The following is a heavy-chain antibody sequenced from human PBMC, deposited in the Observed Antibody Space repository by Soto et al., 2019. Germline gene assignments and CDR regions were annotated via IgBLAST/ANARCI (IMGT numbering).Heavy chain of an antibody. CDR2: INHSGCT. Sequence: SETLSLTCAVYGGSFSGYYWSWIRQPPGKGLEWIGEINHSGCTNYNPSLKSRVTISVDTSKNQFSLNVSSVTAADTAVYYCAIVWRGTSYGPPNWFDPWGQGTLVTVSS. J-gene: IGHJ5*02. D-gene: IGHD5-18*01. CDR3: AIVWRGTSYGPPNWFDP. CDR1: GGSFSGYY. V-gene: IGHV4-34*01.